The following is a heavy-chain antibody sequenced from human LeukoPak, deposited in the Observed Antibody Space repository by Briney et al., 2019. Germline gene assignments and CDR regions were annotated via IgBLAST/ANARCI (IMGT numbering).Heavy chain of an antibody. D-gene: IGHD5-18*01. CDR1: GDSISSGDYY. Sequence: SQTLSLTCTVSGDSISSGDYYWSWIRQPAGKGLEWIGRIYTSGSTNYNPSLKSRVTISVDTSKNQFSLKLSSVTAADTAVYYCARGWQQLWSRYNWFDPWGQGTLVTVSS. CDR3: ARGWQQLWSRYNWFDP. CDR2: IYTSGST. J-gene: IGHJ5*02. V-gene: IGHV4-61*02.